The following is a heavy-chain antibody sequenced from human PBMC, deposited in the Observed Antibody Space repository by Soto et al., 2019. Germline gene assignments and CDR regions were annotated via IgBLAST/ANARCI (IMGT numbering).Heavy chain of an antibody. CDR1: GDYIGSSAYF. V-gene: IGHV4-39*01. Sequence: QLQLQESGPGLVRPSETLSLTCAVSGDYIGSSAYFWGWTRQSPGKGLEWIASIGPGGKSNYNPSLRSRVTISSDASTNHFSLTVTSVTAADTAIYYCARHLGPTGVMDWGKGLLVTVSS. CDR2: IGPGGKS. J-gene: IGHJ4*02. D-gene: IGHD3-16*01. CDR3: ARHLGPTGVMD.